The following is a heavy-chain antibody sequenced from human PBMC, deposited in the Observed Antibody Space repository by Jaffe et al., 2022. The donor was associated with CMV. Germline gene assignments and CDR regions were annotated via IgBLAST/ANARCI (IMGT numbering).Heavy chain of an antibody. CDR1: GFTFSSYE. D-gene: IGHD5-18*01. Sequence: EVQLVESGGGLVQPGGSLRLSCAASGFTFSSYEMNWVRQAPGKGLEWVSYISSSGSTIYYADSVKGRFTISRDNAKNSLYLQMNSLRAEDTAVYYCARSGYSYGIDYWGQGTLVTVSS. CDR2: ISSSGSTI. V-gene: IGHV3-48*03. CDR3: ARSGYSYGIDY. J-gene: IGHJ4*02.